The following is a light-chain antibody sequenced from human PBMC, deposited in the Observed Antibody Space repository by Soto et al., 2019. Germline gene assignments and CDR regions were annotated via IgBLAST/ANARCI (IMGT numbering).Light chain of an antibody. CDR3: QQRSNWPLT. J-gene: IGKJ3*01. CDR1: QSVSSY. V-gene: IGKV3-11*01. CDR2: DAS. Sequence: EIVLTQFPATLSLSPGERATLSCRASQSVSSYLAWYQQKPGQAPRLPIYDASNRATGIPARFSGSGSGTDFTLTISSLEPEDFAVYYCQQRSNWPLTFGPGTKVDIK.